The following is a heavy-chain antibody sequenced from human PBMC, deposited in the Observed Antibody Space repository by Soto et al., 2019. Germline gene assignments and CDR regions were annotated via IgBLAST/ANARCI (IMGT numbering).Heavy chain of an antibody. CDR2: FIPMLGIA. CDR3: ACLYDDTSGNFDY. CDR1: GDSFSRST. J-gene: IGHJ4*02. D-gene: IGHD3-22*01. Sequence: QVQLVQSGAEVKRPGSSVKVSCKASGDSFSRSTFSWVRQAPGQGLEWMGRFIPMLGIANYAQTFQGRVTITADKATSTAYMVLSSLRFEDTAVYYCACLYDDTSGNFDYWRQGTLVTVSS. V-gene: IGHV1-69*02.